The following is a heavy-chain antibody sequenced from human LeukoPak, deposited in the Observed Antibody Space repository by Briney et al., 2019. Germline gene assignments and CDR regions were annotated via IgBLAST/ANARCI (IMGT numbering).Heavy chain of an antibody. V-gene: IGHV3-7*01. D-gene: IGHD6-6*01. CDR1: GFTFSSYW. J-gene: IGHJ3*02. CDR3: ARDGSSSSPPYAFDI. Sequence: GGSLRLSCAASGFTFSSYWMSWVRQAPGKGLEWVANIKQDGSEKYYVDSVKGRFTISRDNAKNSLYLQMNSLRAEDTAVYYCARDGSSSSPPYAFDIWGQGTMVTVSS. CDR2: IKQDGSEK.